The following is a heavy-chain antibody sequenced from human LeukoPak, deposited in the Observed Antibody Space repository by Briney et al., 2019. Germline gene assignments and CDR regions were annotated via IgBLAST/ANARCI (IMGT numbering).Heavy chain of an antibody. CDR1: GGSISSSSHN. J-gene: IGHJ4*02. Sequence: SETLSLTCIVSGGSISSSSHNWGWIRQPPGKGLEWIGSIYYTGTTYYNPSLKSRLTISVDTSKNQFSLKLSSVTAVDTAVYYCARHDRIIASPLVWGQGILVAVSS. CDR2: IYYTGTT. CDR3: ARHDRIIASPLV. V-gene: IGHV4-39*01. D-gene: IGHD6-13*01.